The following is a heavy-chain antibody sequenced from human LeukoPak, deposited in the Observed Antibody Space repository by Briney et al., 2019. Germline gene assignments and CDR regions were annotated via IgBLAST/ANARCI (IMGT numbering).Heavy chain of an antibody. CDR2: ISGSGGST. J-gene: IGHJ4*02. V-gene: IGHV3-23*01. CDR3: AKQIPAALYYFDY. CDR1: GVTFSRYA. D-gene: IGHD2-2*01. Sequence: GSLRRSCAASGVTFSRYAMSWVRQAPGKGLEWVSAISGSGGSTYYADSVKGRFTISRDNSKNTLYLQMNSLRAEDTAVYYCAKQIPAALYYFDYWGQGTLVTVSS.